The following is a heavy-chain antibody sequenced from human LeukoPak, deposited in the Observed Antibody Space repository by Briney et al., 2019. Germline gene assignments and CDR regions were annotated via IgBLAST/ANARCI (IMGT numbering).Heavy chain of an antibody. CDR1: GYTSTSYG. CDR2: ISAYNGNT. D-gene: IGHD6-6*01. V-gene: IGHV1-18*01. CDR3: ARDRGAARPDWFDP. J-gene: IGHJ5*02. Sequence: ASVKVSCKASGYTSTSYGISWVRQAPGQGLEWMGWISAYNGNTNYAQKLQGRVTMTTDTPTSTAYMELRSLRSDDTAVYYCARDRGAARPDWFDPWGQGTLVTVSS.